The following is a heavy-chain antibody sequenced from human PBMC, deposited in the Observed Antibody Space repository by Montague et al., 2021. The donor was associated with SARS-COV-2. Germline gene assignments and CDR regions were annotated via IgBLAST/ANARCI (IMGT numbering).Heavy chain of an antibody. V-gene: IGHV4-34*01. D-gene: IGHD3-22*01. CDR2: INHSGST. CDR3: ARSREEFTSIAVIITGGMHYFDS. CDR1: GGSFSGYY. J-gene: IGHJ4*02. Sequence: SETLSLTCAVYGGSFSGYYWSWVRQAPGKGLEWIGEINHSGSTHYNPSXXSRVSMSVDASKNQFSLKMSSVIAADTAVFYCARSREEFTSIAVIITGGMHYFDSWGQGTLVTVSS.